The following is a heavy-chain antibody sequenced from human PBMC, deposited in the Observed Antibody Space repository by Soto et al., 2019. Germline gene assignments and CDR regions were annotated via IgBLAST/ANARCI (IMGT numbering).Heavy chain of an antibody. J-gene: IGHJ4*02. V-gene: IGHV3-30*18. Sequence: GGSLRLSCAASGFTFSSYGMHWVRQAPGKGLEWVAVISYDGSNKYYADSVKGRFTISRDNSKHTLYLQMNSLRAEDTAVYYCAKAPGIAVDTDYWGQGTLVTVSS. D-gene: IGHD6-19*01. CDR2: ISYDGSNK. CDR1: GFTFSSYG. CDR3: AKAPGIAVDTDY.